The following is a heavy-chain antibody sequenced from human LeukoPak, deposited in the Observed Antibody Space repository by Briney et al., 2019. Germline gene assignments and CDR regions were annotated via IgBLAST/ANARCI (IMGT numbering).Heavy chain of an antibody. CDR3: ARLPSGREYDAFDI. J-gene: IGHJ3*02. D-gene: IGHD6-19*01. CDR2: IYYSGST. Sequence: SETLSLTCTVSGGSISSYYWSWIRQPPGKGLEWIGYIYYSGSTNYNPSLKSRVTISVDTSKNQFSLKLSSVTAADTAVHYCARLPSGREYDAFDIWGQGTMVTVSS. V-gene: IGHV4-59*08. CDR1: GGSISSYY.